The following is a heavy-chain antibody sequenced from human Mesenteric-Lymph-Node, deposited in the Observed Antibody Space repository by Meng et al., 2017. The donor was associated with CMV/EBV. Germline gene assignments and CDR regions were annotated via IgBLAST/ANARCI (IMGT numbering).Heavy chain of an antibody. J-gene: IGHJ4*02. CDR1: GGSFSGYY. V-gene: IGHV4-34*01. Sequence: SETLSLTCAVYGGSFSGYYWSWIRQPPGKGLEWIGEINHSGSTNYNPSLKSRVTISVDTSKNQFPLKLSSVTAADTAVYYCASRGARIVGAIAYWGQGTLVTVSS. D-gene: IGHD1-26*01. CDR2: INHSGST. CDR3: ASRGARIVGAIAY.